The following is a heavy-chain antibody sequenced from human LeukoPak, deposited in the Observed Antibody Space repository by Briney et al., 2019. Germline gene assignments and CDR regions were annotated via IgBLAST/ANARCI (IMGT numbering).Heavy chain of an antibody. Sequence: GGSLRLSCAASGFTFSSYWMLWVRQAPGEGLVWVSRINGDGSGTVYADSVKGRFTVSRDNAKNTLYLQMNSLRVADTAVYYCTKDKFGDYVFNDWGHGTLVSVSS. V-gene: IGHV3-74*01. CDR2: INGDGSGT. J-gene: IGHJ4*01. CDR1: GFTFSSYW. CDR3: TKDKFGDYVFND. D-gene: IGHD4-17*01.